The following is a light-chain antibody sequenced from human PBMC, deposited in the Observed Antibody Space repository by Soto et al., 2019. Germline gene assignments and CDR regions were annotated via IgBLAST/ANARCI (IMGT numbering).Light chain of an antibody. CDR3: QSYDSSVSGWV. CDR1: SSNIGAGYG. V-gene: IGLV1-40*01. Sequence: QSVLTQPPSVSGAPGQRVTISCTGSSSNIGAGYGVHWYQQLPGTAPKLLIYGNSNRPSGVPDRFSGSKSGTSASLASTGLQAEDEADYCCQSYDSSVSGWVFGGGTQLTGL. J-gene: IGLJ3*02. CDR2: GNS.